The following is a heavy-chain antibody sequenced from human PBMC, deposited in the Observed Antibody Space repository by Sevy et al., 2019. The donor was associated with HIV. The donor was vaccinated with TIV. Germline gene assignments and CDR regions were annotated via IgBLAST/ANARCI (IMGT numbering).Heavy chain of an antibody. J-gene: IGHJ4*02. CDR2: INSKTDGGTT. Sequence: GGSLRLSCAASGFTFSNAWMSWVRQAPGKGLEWVGRINSKTDGGTTEYAAPVKGRFTISRDDSKNTLYLQMNSLKTEDTALYYCATLKWELRLGPHFDYRGQGTLVTVSS. CDR1: GFTFSNAW. CDR3: ATLKWELRLGPHFDY. V-gene: IGHV3-15*01. D-gene: IGHD1-26*01.